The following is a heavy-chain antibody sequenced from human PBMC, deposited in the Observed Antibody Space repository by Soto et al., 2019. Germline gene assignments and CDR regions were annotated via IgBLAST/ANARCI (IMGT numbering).Heavy chain of an antibody. J-gene: IGHJ5*02. Sequence: PSETLSLTCTVSGGSISSYYWSWIRQPPGKGLEWIGYIYYSGSTNYNPSLKSRVTIPVDTSKNRFSLKLSSVTAADTAVYYCARGYCSGGSCHSDWFDPWGQGNLVTVSS. CDR2: IYYSGST. V-gene: IGHV4-59*01. D-gene: IGHD2-15*01. CDR3: ARGYCSGGSCHSDWFDP. CDR1: GGSISSYY.